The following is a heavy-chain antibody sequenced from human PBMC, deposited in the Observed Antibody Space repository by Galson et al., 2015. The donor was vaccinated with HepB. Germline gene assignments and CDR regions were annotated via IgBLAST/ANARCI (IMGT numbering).Heavy chain of an antibody. J-gene: IGHJ3*02. V-gene: IGHV3-23*01. CDR3: ASRIPGAWVFDI. Sequence: SLRLSCAASGFTFSSYAMSWVRQAPGKGLKWVSAISTSGVSTYYADSVKGRFTISRDNSKNTLYLQMNSLRAEDTAVYYCASRIPGAWVFDIWGQGTMVTVSS. CDR1: GFTFSSYA. D-gene: IGHD6-19*01. CDR2: ISTSGVST.